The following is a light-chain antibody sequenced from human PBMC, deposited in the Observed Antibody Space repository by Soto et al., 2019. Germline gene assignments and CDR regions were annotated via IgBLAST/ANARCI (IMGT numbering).Light chain of an antibody. Sequence: EIVLTQSPATLSLSPGERATLSCRASQSVSSYLAWYQLKPGQAPRLLIYDASNRATGIPARFSGSGSGTDFTLTISSLEPEDFAVYYCQQRSNWRGTFGQGTKVEIK. V-gene: IGKV3-11*01. CDR3: QQRSNWRGT. CDR2: DAS. J-gene: IGKJ1*01. CDR1: QSVSSY.